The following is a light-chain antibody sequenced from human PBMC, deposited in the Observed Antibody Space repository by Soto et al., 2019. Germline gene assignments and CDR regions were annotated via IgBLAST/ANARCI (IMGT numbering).Light chain of an antibody. CDR3: QQYRASLWT. V-gene: IGKV3-20*01. Sequence: DIVLTQSPATLSLSPGDIATLSCRASRSVSRTYFAWYQQRPGQAPRLLIYGASNRATGIPDRFTGSGSGTDFTLTITRLEPEDFAVYYWQQYRASLWTFGQGTKVEVK. CDR2: GAS. CDR1: RSVSRTY. J-gene: IGKJ1*01.